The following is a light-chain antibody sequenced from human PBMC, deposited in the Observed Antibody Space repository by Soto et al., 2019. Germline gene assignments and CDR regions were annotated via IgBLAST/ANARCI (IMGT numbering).Light chain of an antibody. Sequence: EIVLTQSPGTLSLSPGERATLSCRASHAISSSYLAWYQQKPDQAPRLLIYGASSRATGIPDRFSGSGSGTDFTLTISRLEPEDFAVYYCQQYGSSRWTFGQGTKVDIK. CDR1: HAISSSY. J-gene: IGKJ1*01. CDR3: QQYGSSRWT. CDR2: GAS. V-gene: IGKV3-20*01.